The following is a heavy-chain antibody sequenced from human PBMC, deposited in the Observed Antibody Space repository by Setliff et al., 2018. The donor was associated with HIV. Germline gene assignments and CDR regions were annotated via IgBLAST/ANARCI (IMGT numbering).Heavy chain of an antibody. Sequence: SETLSLTCTVSSDFVRGDDFYWSWIRQAPGRGLEWIGYVYYNGITHYNPSLKSRLTISIDTSGRRFSLNLTSVTALDTAVYFCAKMVRGSLSARRMYYLDSWGQGTMVSLL. CDR3: AKMVRGSLSARRMYYLDS. D-gene: IGHD3-10*01. CDR2: VYYNGIT. J-gene: IGHJ4*02. CDR1: SDFVRGDDFY. V-gene: IGHV4-30-4*01.